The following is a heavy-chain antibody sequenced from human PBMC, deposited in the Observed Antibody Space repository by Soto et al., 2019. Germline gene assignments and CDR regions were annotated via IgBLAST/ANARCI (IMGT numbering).Heavy chain of an antibody. Sequence: RASVKVSCKASGYTFTSYGISWVRQAPGQGLEWMGWISAYNGNTNYAQKLQGGVTMTTDTSTSTAYMELRSLRSDDTAVYYCARSLNWNRHYGMDVWGQGTTVTVSS. D-gene: IGHD1-1*01. CDR1: GYTFTSYG. CDR2: ISAYNGNT. V-gene: IGHV1-18*01. CDR3: ARSLNWNRHYGMDV. J-gene: IGHJ6*02.